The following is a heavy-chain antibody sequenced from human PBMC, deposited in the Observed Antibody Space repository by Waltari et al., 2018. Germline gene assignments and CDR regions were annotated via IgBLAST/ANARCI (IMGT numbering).Heavy chain of an antibody. Sequence: QVQLQESGPGLVKPSETLSLPCAVSGYSISSGYYWGWIRQPPGKGLEWIGSIYHSGSTYYNPSLKSLVTISVDTSKNQFSLKLSSVTAADTAVYYCARRIRDAFDIWGQGTMVTVSS. J-gene: IGHJ3*02. V-gene: IGHV4-38-2*01. CDR1: GYSISSGYY. CDR2: IYHSGST. CDR3: ARRIRDAFDI.